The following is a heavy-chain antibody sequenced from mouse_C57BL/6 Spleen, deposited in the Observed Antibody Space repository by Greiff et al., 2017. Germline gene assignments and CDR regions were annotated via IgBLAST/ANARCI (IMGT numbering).Heavy chain of an antibody. V-gene: IGHV1-69*01. CDR3: ARRYYGSSRGYFDV. Sequence: VQLQQPGAELVMPGASVKLSCKASGYTFTSYWMHWVKQRPGQGLEWIGEIDPSDSYTNYNQKFKGKSTLTVDKSSSTAYMQLSSLTSEDSAVYYGARRYYGSSRGYFDVWGTGTTVTVSS. D-gene: IGHD1-1*01. CDR2: IDPSDSYT. CDR1: GYTFTSYW. J-gene: IGHJ1*03.